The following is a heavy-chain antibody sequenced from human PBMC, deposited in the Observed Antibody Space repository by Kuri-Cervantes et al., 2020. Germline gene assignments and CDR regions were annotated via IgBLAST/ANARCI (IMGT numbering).Heavy chain of an antibody. V-gene: IGHV4-61*02. Sequence: LRLSCTVSGGSISSGGYYWTWIRQPAGKGLEWIGRIQTSGSTNYNPSLKSRVTISIDMSKNQFSLKLSSVTAADTAVYYCARDYYYGSGSRDDAFDIWGQGSMVTVSS. D-gene: IGHD3-10*01. CDR2: IQTSGST. CDR1: GGSISSGGYY. CDR3: ARDYYYGSGSRDDAFDI. J-gene: IGHJ3*02.